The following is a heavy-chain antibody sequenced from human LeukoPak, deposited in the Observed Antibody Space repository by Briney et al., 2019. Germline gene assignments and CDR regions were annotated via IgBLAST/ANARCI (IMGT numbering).Heavy chain of an antibody. V-gene: IGHV4-61*01. D-gene: IGHD2-15*01. Sequence: SETLSLTCTVSGGSVSSGSYYWSWIRQPPGKGLEWIGYIYYRGSTNYNPSLKSRVTISVDTSKNQYSLKLSSVTAADTAVYYCAREALGYCSGGSCYSAGGYYGMDVWGKGTTVTVSS. J-gene: IGHJ6*04. CDR2: IYYRGST. CDR3: AREALGYCSGGSCYSAGGYYGMDV. CDR1: GGSVSSGSYY.